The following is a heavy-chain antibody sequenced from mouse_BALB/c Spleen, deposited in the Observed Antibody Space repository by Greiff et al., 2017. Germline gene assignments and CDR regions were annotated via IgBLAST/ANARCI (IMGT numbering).Heavy chain of an antibody. CDR3: ARGYGYEGLWYFDV. V-gene: IGHV1-14*01. CDR1: GYTFTSYD. D-gene: IGHD2-2*01. J-gene: IGHJ1*01. CDR2: INPYNDGT. Sequence: EVQLQQSGPELVKPGASVKMSCKASGYTFTSYDMHWVKQKPGQGHEWIGYINPYNDGTKYNEKFKGKATLTSDKSSSTAYMELSSLTSEDSAVYYCARGYGYEGLWYFDVWGAGTTVTVSS.